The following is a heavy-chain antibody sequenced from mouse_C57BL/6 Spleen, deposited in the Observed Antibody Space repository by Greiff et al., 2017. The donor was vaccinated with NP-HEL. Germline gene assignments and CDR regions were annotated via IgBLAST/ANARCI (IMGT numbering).Heavy chain of an antibody. J-gene: IGHJ2*01. CDR1: GYTFTSYG. CDR2: IYPRSGNT. D-gene: IGHD1-1*01. Sequence: VQLQESGAELARPGASVKLSCKASGYTFTSYGISWVKQRTGQGLEWIGEIYPRSGNTYYNEKVKGKATLTADKSSSTAYMELRSLTSEDSAVYFFAREAVVAEDYFDYWGQGTTLTVSS. CDR3: AREAVVAEDYFDY. V-gene: IGHV1-81*01.